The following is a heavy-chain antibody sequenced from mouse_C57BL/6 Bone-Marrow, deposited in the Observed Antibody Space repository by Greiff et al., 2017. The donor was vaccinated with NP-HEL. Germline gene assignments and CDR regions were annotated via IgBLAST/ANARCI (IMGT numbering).Heavy chain of an antibody. CDR1: GYAFTNYL. Sequence: QVQLQQSGAELVRPGTSVKVSCKASGYAFTNYLIEGVKQRPGQGLEWIGVINPGSGGTNYNEKFKGKATLTADKSSSTAYMQLSSLTSEDSAVYFCARWGGSKPLYWYFDVWGTGTTVTVSS. CDR2: INPGSGGT. D-gene: IGHD1-3*01. J-gene: IGHJ1*03. CDR3: ARWGGSKPLYWYFDV. V-gene: IGHV1-54*01.